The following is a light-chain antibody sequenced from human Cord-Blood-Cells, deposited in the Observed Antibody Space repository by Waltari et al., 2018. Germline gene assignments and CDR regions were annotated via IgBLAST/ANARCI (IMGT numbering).Light chain of an antibody. CDR2: AAS. CDR1: QGISIW. Sequence: DIQMTQSPSSVSASVGARVTITCRASQGISIWLAWYQQKPGKAPKLLIYAASSLQSGVPSRFSGSGSGTDFTLTISSLQPEDFATYYCQQANSFPPWTFGQGTKVEIK. CDR3: QQANSFPPWT. J-gene: IGKJ1*01. V-gene: IGKV1-12*01.